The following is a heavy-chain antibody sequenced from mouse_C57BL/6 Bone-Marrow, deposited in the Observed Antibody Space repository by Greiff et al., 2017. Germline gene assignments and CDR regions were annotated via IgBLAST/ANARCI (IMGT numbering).Heavy chain of an antibody. CDR1: GYTFTSYW. V-gene: IGHV1-64*01. Sequence: VQLQQSGAELVKPGASVKLSCKASGYTFTSYWMHWVKQRPGQGLEWIGMIHPNSGSTNYNEKFKSKATLTVDKSSSTAYMQLSSLTSEDSAVYYCARGRLRGEYVDVGGTGTTVTVSS. J-gene: IGHJ1*03. CDR3: ARGRLRGEYVDV. CDR2: IHPNSGST. D-gene: IGHD2-4*01.